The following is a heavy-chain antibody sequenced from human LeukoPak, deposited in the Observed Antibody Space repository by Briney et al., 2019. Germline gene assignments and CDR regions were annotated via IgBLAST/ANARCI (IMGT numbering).Heavy chain of an antibody. CDR2: ISYDGSNK. D-gene: IGHD3-22*01. Sequence: GGSLRLSCAASGFTFSSYGMRWVRQAPGKGLEWVAVISYDGSNKYYADSVKGRFTISRDNSKNTLYLQMNSLRAEDTAVYYCAKEGYYYDSSGYNYYYGMDVWGQGTTVTVSS. CDR1: GFTFSSYG. V-gene: IGHV3-30*18. J-gene: IGHJ6*02. CDR3: AKEGYYYDSSGYNYYYGMDV.